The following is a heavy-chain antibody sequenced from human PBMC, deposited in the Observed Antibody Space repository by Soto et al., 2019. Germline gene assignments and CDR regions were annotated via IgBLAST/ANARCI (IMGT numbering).Heavy chain of an antibody. CDR1: GGPISSSGHF. V-gene: IGHV4-39*01. Sequence: QLQLQESGPGLVKPSETLSLICSVSGGPISSSGHFWAWIRQPPGRGLEWLATIYYTGTTYYNPSLKSRLTIPMDTSKDQFSLDLTSMTAADTALYFCARRVYSGSGRDYFDRWGQGSLVTVSS. CDR2: IYYTGTT. J-gene: IGHJ4*02. D-gene: IGHD1-26*01. CDR3: ARRVYSGSGRDYFDR.